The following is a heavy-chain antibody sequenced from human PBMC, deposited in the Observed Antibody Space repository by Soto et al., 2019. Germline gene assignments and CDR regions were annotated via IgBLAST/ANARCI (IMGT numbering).Heavy chain of an antibody. CDR1: GFSLSTTEEG. D-gene: IGHD2-21*02. V-gene: IGHV2-5*02. CDR2: IYWDDDK. Sequence: QITLKESGPTLVKPTQPLTLTCTFSGFSLSTTEEGVGWIRQPPGKAPEWLALIYWDDDKRYSPSLKTRLTITKDTSKNQVVLTVTNVDPVDTATYYCAHGSCFGADCYPNPYFDFWGQEILVTVSS. J-gene: IGHJ4*02. CDR3: AHGSCFGADCYPNPYFDF.